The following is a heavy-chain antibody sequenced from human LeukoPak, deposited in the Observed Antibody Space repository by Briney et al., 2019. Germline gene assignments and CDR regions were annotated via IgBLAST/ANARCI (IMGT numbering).Heavy chain of an antibody. CDR3: ARDGRCSGGSCYSEAFDI. CDR2: ISAYNGNT. Sequence: GASVTLSCKASGYTFTSYGISWVRQAPGQGLEWMGWISAYNGNTNYAQKLQGRVTMTTDTSTSTAYMELRSLRSDDTAVYYCARDGRCSGGSCYSEAFDIWGQGTMVTVSS. V-gene: IGHV1-18*01. J-gene: IGHJ3*02. CDR1: GYTFTSYG. D-gene: IGHD2-15*01.